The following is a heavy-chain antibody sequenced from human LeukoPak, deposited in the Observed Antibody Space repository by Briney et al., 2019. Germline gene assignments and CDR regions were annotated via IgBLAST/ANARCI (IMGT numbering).Heavy chain of an antibody. V-gene: IGHV3-48*01. D-gene: IGHD3-22*01. CDR2: ISSSSSTM. J-gene: IGHJ4*02. CDR3: ARDSTYYDSSGYYLPLDY. Sequence: GGSLRLSCAASGFTFSSYAMSWVRQAPGKGLEWVSYISSSSSTMYYADSVKGRFTISRDNAKNSLYLQMNSLRAEDTAVYYCARDSTYYDSSGYYLPLDYWGQGTLVTVSS. CDR1: GFTFSSYA.